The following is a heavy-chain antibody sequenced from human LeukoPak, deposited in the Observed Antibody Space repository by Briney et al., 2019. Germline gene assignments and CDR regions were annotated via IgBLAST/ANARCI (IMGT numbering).Heavy chain of an antibody. CDR2: ISSSGSTI. CDR1: GFTFSSYE. V-gene: IGHV3-48*03. CDR3: VRLQSIAVAVNDH. J-gene: IGHJ4*02. Sequence: GGSLRLSCAASGFTFSSYEMNWVRQAPGKGLEWVSYISSSGSTIYYADSVKGRFTISRDNAKNSLYLQMNSLRAEDTAVYYCVRLQSIAVAVNDHWGQGTLVPVSS. D-gene: IGHD6-19*01.